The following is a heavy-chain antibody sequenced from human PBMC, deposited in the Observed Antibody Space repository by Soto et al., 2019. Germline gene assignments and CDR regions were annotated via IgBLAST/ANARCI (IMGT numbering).Heavy chain of an antibody. J-gene: IGHJ3*02. D-gene: IGHD2-8*02. V-gene: IGHV3-30-3*01. Sequence: GGSLRLSCAASGFTFSSYAMHWVRQAPGKRLEWVAVISYDGSNKYYADSVKGRFTISRDNSKNTLYLQMNSLRAEDTAVYYCAKATATGGGAFDICGQGTMVTVSS. CDR1: GFTFSSYA. CDR3: AKATATGGGAFDI. CDR2: ISYDGSNK.